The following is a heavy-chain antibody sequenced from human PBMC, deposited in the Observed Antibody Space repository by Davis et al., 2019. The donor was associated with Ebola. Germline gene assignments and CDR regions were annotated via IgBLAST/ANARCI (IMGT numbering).Heavy chain of an antibody. J-gene: IGHJ4*02. D-gene: IGHD6-19*01. CDR1: VYTVSSHR. CDR2: ISAHNGRT. Sequence: ASVQVSCKASVYTVSSHRMSWVRQAPGQGLEWMALISAHNGRTNYAQKFQVRLSLTTDTSTSPVYIELRSLTSDDTAKYYCARGRNGGWDFDYWGQGTLVTVSS. V-gene: IGHV1-18*01. CDR3: ARGRNGGWDFDY.